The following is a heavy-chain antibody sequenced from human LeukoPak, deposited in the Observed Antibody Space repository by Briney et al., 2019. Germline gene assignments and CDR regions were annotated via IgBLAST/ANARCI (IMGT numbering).Heavy chain of an antibody. V-gene: IGHV3-30*02. CDR3: ARVLYDYGATVTGLSLDYWYFDL. J-gene: IGHJ2*01. CDR2: IRYDGSNK. D-gene: IGHD4/OR15-4a*01. CDR1: RFTFSSYG. Sequence: GGSLRLSCAASRFTFSSYGMHWVRQAPGKGLEWVAFIRYDGSNKYYADSVKGRFTISRDNSKNTLYLQMNSLRAEDTAVYYCARVLYDYGATVTGLSLDYWYFDLWGRGTLVTVSS.